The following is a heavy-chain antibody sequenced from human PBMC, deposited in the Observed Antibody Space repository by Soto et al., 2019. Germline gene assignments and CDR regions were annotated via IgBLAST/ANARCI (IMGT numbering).Heavy chain of an antibody. J-gene: IGHJ4*02. D-gene: IGHD1-1*01. CDR3: AKGNWNDYYFDY. CDR1: GFTFDDYA. CDR2: ISWNSGSI. Sequence: EVQLVESGGGLVQPGRSLRLSCAASGFTFDDYAMHWVRQAPGKGLEWVSGISWNSGSIGYADSVKVRFTISRDNAKNSLYLQMNSLRAEDTALYYCAKGNWNDYYFDYWGQGTLVTVSS. V-gene: IGHV3-9*01.